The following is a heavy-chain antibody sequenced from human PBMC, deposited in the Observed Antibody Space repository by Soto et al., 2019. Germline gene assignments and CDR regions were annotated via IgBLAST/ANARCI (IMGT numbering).Heavy chain of an antibody. Sequence: PGGSLRLSCAASGFTFSSYGMHWVRQAPGKGLEWVAVISYDGSNKYYADSVKGRFTISRDNSKNTLYLQMNSLRAEDTAVYYCAKDESAAGTRVMYYWGQGTLVTVSS. CDR2: ISYDGSNK. D-gene: IGHD6-13*01. CDR3: AKDESAAGTRVMYY. J-gene: IGHJ4*02. V-gene: IGHV3-30*18. CDR1: GFTFSSYG.